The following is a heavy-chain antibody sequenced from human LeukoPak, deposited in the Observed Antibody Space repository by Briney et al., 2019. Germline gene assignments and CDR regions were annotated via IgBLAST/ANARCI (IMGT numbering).Heavy chain of an antibody. V-gene: IGHV4-59*01. CDR1: GGSISSYY. J-gene: IGHJ6*03. CDR3: ARDRTRTYYMDV. Sequence: SETLSLTCTVSGGSISSYYWSWIRQPPGKGLEWIGYIYYSGSTNYNPSLKSRVTISVDTSKNQFSLKLNSVTAADTAVYYCARDRTRTYYMDVWGKGTTVTVSS. CDR2: IYYSGST.